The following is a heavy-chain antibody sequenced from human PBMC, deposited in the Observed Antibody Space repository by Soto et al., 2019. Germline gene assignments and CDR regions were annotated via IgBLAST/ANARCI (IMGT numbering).Heavy chain of an antibody. CDR1: GGTFNNYA. J-gene: IGHJ3*02. CDR3: ARPRSHYYDRSAERAFDI. V-gene: IGHV1-69*13. CDR2: IIPLFGTT. Sequence: AVKVSCKASGGTFNNYAISWVRQAPGQGLEWMGGIIPLFGTTNYAQKFQGRVTITADESTSTAYMELSSLRSEDTAFYYCARPRSHYYDRSAERAFDIWGQGTMVTVSS. D-gene: IGHD3-22*01.